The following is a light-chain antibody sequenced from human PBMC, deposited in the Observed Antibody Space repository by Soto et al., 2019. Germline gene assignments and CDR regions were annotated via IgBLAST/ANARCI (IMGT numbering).Light chain of an antibody. CDR3: QQYSYFAT. CDR1: QSISSW. V-gene: IGKV1-5*03. J-gene: IGKJ1*01. Sequence: DIQMTQSPSTLSAYEGDRVTITCRASQSISSWLTWYQQKAGQAPKLLIYKASIVESGVPSRFSGSGSGTEFTLTISSLQPDDSATYYCQQYSYFATFGQGTRVEVK. CDR2: KAS.